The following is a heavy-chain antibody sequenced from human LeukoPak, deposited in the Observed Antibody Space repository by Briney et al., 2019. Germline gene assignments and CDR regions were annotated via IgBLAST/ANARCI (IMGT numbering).Heavy chain of an antibody. CDR2: ICYSGST. V-gene: IGHV4-59*01. Sequence: SETLSLTCSVSGGSISSYYWSWIRQPPGKGLEWIGYICYSGSTNYNPSLKSRVTISVDTSKNQFSLKLRSVTAADTAVYYCARGSPAIFGVVIMNFGVDYWGQGALVTVSS. CDR1: GGSISSYY. J-gene: IGHJ4*02. CDR3: ARGSPAIFGVVIMNFGVDY. D-gene: IGHD3-3*01.